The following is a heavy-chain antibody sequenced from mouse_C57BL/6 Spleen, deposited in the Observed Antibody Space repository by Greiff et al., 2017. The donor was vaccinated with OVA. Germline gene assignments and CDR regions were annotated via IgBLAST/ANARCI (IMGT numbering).Heavy chain of an antibody. V-gene: IGHV1-82*01. J-gene: IGHJ2*01. CDR2: IYPGDGDT. CDR1: GYAFSSSW. D-gene: IGHD4-1*01. Sequence: QVQLQQSGPELVKPGASVKISCKASGYAFSSSWMNWVRQRPGKGLEWIGRIYPGDGDTNYNGKFKGKATLTADKSSSTAYMQLSSLTSADSAVYFCASLGRDFDYWGQGTTPTVSS. CDR3: ASLGRDFDY.